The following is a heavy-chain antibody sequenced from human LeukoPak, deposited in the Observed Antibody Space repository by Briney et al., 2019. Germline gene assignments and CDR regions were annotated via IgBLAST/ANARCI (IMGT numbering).Heavy chain of an antibody. V-gene: IGHV3-21*01. J-gene: IGHJ4*02. D-gene: IGHD1-26*01. Sequence: GGSLRLSCAASGFTFSSYSMNWVRQAPGKGLEWVSSTSSSSSYIYYADSVKGRFTISRDNAKNSLYLQMNSLRAEDTAVYYCARDRVGATTVLFDYWGQGTLVTVSS. CDR1: GFTFSSYS. CDR2: TSSSSSYI. CDR3: ARDRVGATTVLFDY.